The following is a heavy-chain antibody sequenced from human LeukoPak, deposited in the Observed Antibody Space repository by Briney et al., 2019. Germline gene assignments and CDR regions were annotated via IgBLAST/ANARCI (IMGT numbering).Heavy chain of an antibody. CDR2: ISYDGAKK. J-gene: IGHJ4*02. V-gene: IGHV3-30-3*01. D-gene: IGHD3-16*01. CDR1: GFSFSSYA. Sequence: PGGSLRLSCAASGFSFSSYAIQWVRQAPGKGLEWVAGISYDGAKKYYADAVKGRFTISRDNAKNTLYLQMNSLRAEDTAVYYCARDSGGLNFDYWGQGTLVTVSS. CDR3: ARDSGGLNFDY.